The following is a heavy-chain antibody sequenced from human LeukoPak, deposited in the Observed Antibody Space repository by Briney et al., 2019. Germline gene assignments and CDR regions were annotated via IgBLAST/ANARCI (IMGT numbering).Heavy chain of an antibody. CDR1: GFTFDDYA. CDR3: AKDSNSVPGYSSGWFDY. CDR2: ISWNRGSI. J-gene: IGHJ4*02. D-gene: IGHD6-19*01. V-gene: IGHV3-9*03. Sequence: PGGSLRLSCAASGFTFDDYAMHWVRQAPGKGLEWVSGISWNRGSIVYADSVKGRFTISRDNAKNSLYLQMNSLRAEDMALYYCAKDSNSVPGYSSGWFDYWGQGTLVTVSS.